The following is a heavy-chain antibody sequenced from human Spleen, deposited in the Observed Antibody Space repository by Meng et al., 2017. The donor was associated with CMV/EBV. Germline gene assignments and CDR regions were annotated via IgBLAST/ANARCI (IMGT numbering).Heavy chain of an antibody. Sequence: GSLRLSCTVSGGSISSSSHYWGWIRQPPGKGLEWIGSIYYSGSTYYNPSLKSRVTISVDTSKKQFSLKMSSVTAADTAVYYCARDGGIAVAGTAFDYWGQGTLVTVSS. D-gene: IGHD6-19*01. CDR2: IYYSGST. CDR1: GGSISSSSHY. CDR3: ARDGGIAVAGTAFDY. V-gene: IGHV4-39*07. J-gene: IGHJ4*02.